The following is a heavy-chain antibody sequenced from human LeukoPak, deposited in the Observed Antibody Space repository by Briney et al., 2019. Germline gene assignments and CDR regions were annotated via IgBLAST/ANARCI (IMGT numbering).Heavy chain of an antibody. D-gene: IGHD5-24*01. CDR1: GFTFDDYA. V-gene: IGHV3-9*01. J-gene: IGHJ3*02. CDR2: ISWNSGSI. CDR3: AKAARDAADAFDI. Sequence: GRSLRLSCAASGFTFDDYAMHWVRQAPGKGLEWVSGISWNSGSIGYADSVKGRFTISRDNAKNSLYLQMNSLRAEDTALYYCAKAARDAADAFDIWGQGTVVTVSS.